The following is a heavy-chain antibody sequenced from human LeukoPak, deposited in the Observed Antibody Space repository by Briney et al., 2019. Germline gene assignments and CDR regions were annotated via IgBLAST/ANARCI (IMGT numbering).Heavy chain of an antibody. CDR3: AKDRDGADRIIL. J-gene: IGHJ4*02. D-gene: IGHD5-24*01. V-gene: IGHV1-2*06. CDR2: LNPNTGHA. CDR1: AYAFTGYY. Sequence: ASVKVSCKVVAYAFTGYYIHWVRQAPGQGLEWMGRLNPNTGHAVYAFKFQGRVTMTRDTSSSTAYMEVTRLTSDDTALYYCAKDRDGADRIILWGQGTLVTVSS.